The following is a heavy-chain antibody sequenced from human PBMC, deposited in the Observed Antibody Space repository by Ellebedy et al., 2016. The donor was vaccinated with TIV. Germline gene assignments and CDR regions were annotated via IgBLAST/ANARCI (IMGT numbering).Heavy chain of an antibody. D-gene: IGHD6-19*01. V-gene: IGHV1-24*01. Sequence: AASVKVSCKVSGYTLTELSMHWVRQAPGKGLEWMGGFDPEDGETIYAKKFQGRVTMTEDTSTDTAYMELSSLRSEDTAVYYCATDLQQWLGFDYWGQGTLVTVSS. CDR2: FDPEDGET. J-gene: IGHJ4*02. CDR1: GYTLTELS. CDR3: ATDLQQWLGFDY.